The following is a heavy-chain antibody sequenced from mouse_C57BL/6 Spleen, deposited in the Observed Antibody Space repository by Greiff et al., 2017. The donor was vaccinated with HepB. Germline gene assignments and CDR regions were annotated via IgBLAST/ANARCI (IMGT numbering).Heavy chain of an antibody. J-gene: IGHJ4*01. CDR2: INPNDGTT. V-gene: IGHV1-39*01. Sequence: VQLKQSGPELVKPGASVKISCKASGYSFTDYNMNWVKQSNVMGLEWIGVINPNDGTTSYNQKFKGKATLTVDQSSSTAYMQLNSLTSEDSAVYYCARGGAQATYYAMDYWGQGTSVTVSS. CDR1: GYSFTDYN. CDR3: ARGGAQATYYAMDY. D-gene: IGHD3-2*02.